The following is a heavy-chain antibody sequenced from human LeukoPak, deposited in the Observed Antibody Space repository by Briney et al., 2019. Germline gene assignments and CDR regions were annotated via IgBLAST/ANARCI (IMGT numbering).Heavy chain of an antibody. J-gene: IGHJ5*02. CDR3: ARFHRPYSSGWNNWFDP. D-gene: IGHD6-19*01. CDR1: GYTFTSYG. CDR2: IVPIFGTA. Sequence: GASVKVSCKASGYTFTSYGISWVRQAPGQGLEWMGGIVPIFGTANYAQKFQGRVTMTRNTSISTAYMELSSLRSEDTAVYYCARFHRPYSSGWNNWFDPWGQGTLVTVSS. V-gene: IGHV1-69*05.